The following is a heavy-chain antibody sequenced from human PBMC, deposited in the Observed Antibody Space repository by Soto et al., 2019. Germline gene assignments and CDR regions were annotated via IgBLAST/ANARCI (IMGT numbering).Heavy chain of an antibody. D-gene: IGHD3-16*01. J-gene: IGHJ4*02. CDR2: ITFNGSKE. Sequence: VQMVESGGGVVQPGGSLRLSCAGSGFAFSRFGMHWVRQAPGKGLEWVACITFNGSKEYYVDSVKGRLAISRNNSMNTLYLQMSSLGPEDTGVYYCATDPGAFAGAMRDWGRGTLVTVSS. CDR3: ATDPGAFAGAMRD. V-gene: IGHV3-30*03. CDR1: GFAFSRFG.